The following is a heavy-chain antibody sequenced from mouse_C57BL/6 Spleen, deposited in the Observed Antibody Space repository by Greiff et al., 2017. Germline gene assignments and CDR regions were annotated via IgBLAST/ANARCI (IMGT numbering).Heavy chain of an antibody. D-gene: IGHD1-1*01. CDR1: GYTFTDYN. V-gene: IGHV1-18*01. CDR2: INPNNGGT. Sequence: VHVKQSGPELVKPGASVKIPCKASGYTFTDYNMDWVKQSHGKSLEWIGDINPNNGGTIYNQKFKGKATLTVDKSSSTAYMELRSLTSEDTAVYYCARHYGSDWYFDVWGTGTTVTVSS. CDR3: ARHYGSDWYFDV. J-gene: IGHJ1*03.